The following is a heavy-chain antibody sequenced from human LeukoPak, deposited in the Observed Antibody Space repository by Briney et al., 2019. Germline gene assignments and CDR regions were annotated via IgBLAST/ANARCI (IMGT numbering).Heavy chain of an antibody. V-gene: IGHV3-48*03. Sequence: GLSLTLSCAASGFTFHTYEMNWVRQAPGKGLEGLSYISSSGSTIYYADYVKGRFTISRDNAKNSLYLQMNSLRAEDTAVYYCARGGWNYVFNYWGQGTLVTVSS. CDR1: GFTFHTYE. D-gene: IGHD1-7*01. J-gene: IGHJ4*02. CDR3: ARGGWNYVFNY. CDR2: ISSSGSTI.